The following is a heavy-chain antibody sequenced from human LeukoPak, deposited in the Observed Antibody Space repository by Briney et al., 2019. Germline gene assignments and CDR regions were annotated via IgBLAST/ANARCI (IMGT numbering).Heavy chain of an antibody. CDR3: ARGYGSGSHGDY. V-gene: IGHV3-21*01. J-gene: IGHJ4*02. D-gene: IGHD3-10*01. CDR2: ISSSSSYI. Sequence: GGSLRLSCDASGFTFSNYAINWVRQAPGKGLEWVSSISSSSSYIYYADSVKGRFTISRDNAKNSLYLQMNSLRAEDTAVYYCARGYGSGSHGDYWGQGTLVTVSS. CDR1: GFTFSNYA.